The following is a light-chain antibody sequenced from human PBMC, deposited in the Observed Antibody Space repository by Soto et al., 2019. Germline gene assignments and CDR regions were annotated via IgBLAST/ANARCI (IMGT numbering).Light chain of an antibody. CDR1: SGYSNYK. Sequence: QPVLTQPPSASASLGASVTLTCTLSSGYSNYKVDWYQQRPGKGPRFVMRVGTGGIVGSKGDGIPDRFSVLGSGLNRYLTIKNIQEEDESDYLCGADHVSGSNLVVFGGGTKLTVL. J-gene: IGLJ2*01. V-gene: IGLV9-49*01. CDR3: GADHVSGSNLVV. CDR2: VGTGGIVG.